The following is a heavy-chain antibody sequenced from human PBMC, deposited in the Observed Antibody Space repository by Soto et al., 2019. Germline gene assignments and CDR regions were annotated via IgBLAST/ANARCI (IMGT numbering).Heavy chain of an antibody. V-gene: IGHV3-15*01. J-gene: IGHJ4*02. CDR2: IKSKTDGGTT. D-gene: IGHD3-22*01. CDR1: GFTFSNAW. CDR3: TTDRYYDSSGYYLNKFDY. Sequence: GGSLRLSCAASGFTFSNAWMSWVRQAPGKGLEWVGRIKSKTDGGTTDYAAPVKGRFTISRDDSKNTLYLQMNSLKTEDTAVYYCTTDRYYDSSGYYLNKFDYWGQGTL.